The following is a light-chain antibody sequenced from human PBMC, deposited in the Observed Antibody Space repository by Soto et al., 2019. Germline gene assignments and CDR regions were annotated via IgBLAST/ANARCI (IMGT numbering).Light chain of an antibody. Sequence: ETVLTQSPGTLSLSPGERATLSCRASQTVNSDYLAWYQQKPGQSPRVLIYGASNRATGIPDRFSGSGSGTDFTLTISRLEPEDFAVYYCQQYDQSPRTFGQGTKVEVK. CDR2: GAS. V-gene: IGKV3-20*01. J-gene: IGKJ1*01. CDR3: QQYDQSPRT. CDR1: QTVNSDY.